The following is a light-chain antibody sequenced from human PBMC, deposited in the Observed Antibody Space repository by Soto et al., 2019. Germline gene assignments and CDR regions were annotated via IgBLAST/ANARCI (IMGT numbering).Light chain of an antibody. CDR3: QHYNSYSEA. J-gene: IGKJ1*01. CDR2: KAS. Sequence: DIQMTQSPSTLSGSVGDRVTITCRASQTINSWLASYQQKPGKAPKLLIYKASTLESGVPSRFSGSRSGTEFSLTISSLKPYDFPTDYGQHYNSYSEAFGQGTKVELK. V-gene: IGKV1-5*03. CDR1: QTINSW.